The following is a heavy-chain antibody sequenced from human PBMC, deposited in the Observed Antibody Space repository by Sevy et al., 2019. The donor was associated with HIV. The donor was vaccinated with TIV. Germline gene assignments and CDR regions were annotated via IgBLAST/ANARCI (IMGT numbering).Heavy chain of an antibody. CDR1: GFSFSAYW. D-gene: IGHD1-26*01. CDR2: IKPDGSDK. Sequence: GGSLRLSCAASGFSFSAYWMNWVRQAPGKGLEWVANIKPDGSDKNYVDSAEGRFTSSRDNAKNSLYLQMNSLRVEDTAMYYCAQETFGRFDSWGQGTLVTVSS. J-gene: IGHJ4*02. V-gene: IGHV3-7*01. CDR3: AQETFGRFDS.